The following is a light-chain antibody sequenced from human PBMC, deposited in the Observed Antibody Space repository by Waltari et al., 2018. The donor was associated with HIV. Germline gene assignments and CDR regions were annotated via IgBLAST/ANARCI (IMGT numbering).Light chain of an antibody. J-gene: IGLJ1*01. CDR3: SSYTSSSTLEV. CDR2: DVS. CDR1: SSAVGGYNY. V-gene: IGLV2-14*03. Sequence: QSALTQPASVSGSPGQSITISCTGTSSAVGGYNYVSWYQQHPGKAPKHMIYDVSNRPSGVSNRFSGSKSGNTASLTISGLQAEDEADYYCSSYTSSSTLEVFGTGTKVTVL.